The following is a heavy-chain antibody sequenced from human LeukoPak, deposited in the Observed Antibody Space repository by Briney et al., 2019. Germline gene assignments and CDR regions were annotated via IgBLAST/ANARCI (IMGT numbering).Heavy chain of an antibody. CDR2: IWYDGSNK. D-gene: IGHD4-17*01. CDR1: GFTFSNYA. V-gene: IGHV3-33*01. J-gene: IGHJ4*02. Sequence: PGRSLRLSCAASGFTFSNYAMHWVRQAPGKGLEWEAVIWYDGSNKYYADSVKGRFTISRDNSKNTLYLQMNSLRAEDTAVYYCARDIYFYGDYVIDYWGQGTLVTVSS. CDR3: ARDIYFYGDYVIDY.